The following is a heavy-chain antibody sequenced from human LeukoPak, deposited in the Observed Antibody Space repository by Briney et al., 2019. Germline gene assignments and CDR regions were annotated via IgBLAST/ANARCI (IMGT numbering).Heavy chain of an antibody. Sequence: PGVSLRLSCAASGFTVSSNYMSWVRQAPWKGLEWVSVIYSGGSTYYADSVKGRFTISRDNSKNTLYLQMNSLRAEDTAVYYCARDATYCGGDCLTWGQGTLVTVSS. D-gene: IGHD2-21*02. CDR1: GFTVSSNY. J-gene: IGHJ5*02. CDR2: IYSGGST. CDR3: ARDATYCGGDCLT. V-gene: IGHV3-53*01.